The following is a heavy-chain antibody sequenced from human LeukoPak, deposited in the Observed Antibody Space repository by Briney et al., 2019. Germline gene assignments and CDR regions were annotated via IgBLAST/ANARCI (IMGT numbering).Heavy chain of an antibody. CDR3: ARGGNGVHYHY. D-gene: IGHD2-8*01. J-gene: IGHJ4*02. CDR2: IRNKANCHNT. Sequence: GGSLRLSCAASGFTFSDHYMDWVRQAPGKGLEWVGRIRNKANCHNTEYAVSVKGRFTVSRDDSKNSLNLQMNSLKIEDTAVYYCARGGNGVHYHYWGQGTLVTVSS. CDR1: GFTFSDHY. V-gene: IGHV3-72*01.